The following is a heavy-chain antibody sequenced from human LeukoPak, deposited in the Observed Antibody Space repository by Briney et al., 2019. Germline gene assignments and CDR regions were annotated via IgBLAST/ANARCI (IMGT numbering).Heavy chain of an antibody. V-gene: IGHV3-21*01. D-gene: IGHD6-13*01. CDR2: ISSSSSYI. J-gene: IGHJ6*03. Sequence: PGGSLRLSCAASGFTFSSYSMNWVRQAPGKGLEWVSSISSSSSYIYYADSVKGRFTISRDNAKNSLYLQMNSLRAEDTAVYYCARARTVDSSSWYWSEWNYMDVWGKGTTVTVSS. CDR1: GFTFSSYS. CDR3: ARARTVDSSSWYWSEWNYMDV.